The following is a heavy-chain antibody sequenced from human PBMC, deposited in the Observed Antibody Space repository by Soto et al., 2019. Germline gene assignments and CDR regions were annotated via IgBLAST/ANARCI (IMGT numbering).Heavy chain of an antibody. CDR3: ASGHDAYKVRY. D-gene: IGHD1-1*01. J-gene: IGHJ4*02. CDR2: IYYTGNT. CDR1: GGSISSGGTGSY. Sequence: VQLQESGPGLVKPSQTLSLTCTVSGGSISSGGTGSYWTWIRQLPGKGPEWIGYIYYTGNTYYNPSLKSRPTISIDTSENQFSLKLTSVTAADTAVYFCASGHDAYKVRYWGQGTLVTVSS. V-gene: IGHV4-31*03.